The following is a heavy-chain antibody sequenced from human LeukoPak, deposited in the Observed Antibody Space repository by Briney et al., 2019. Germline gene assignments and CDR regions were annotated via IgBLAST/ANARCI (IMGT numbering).Heavy chain of an antibody. CDR1: GFTFSSYE. CDR3: AREGSSGQYYYGMDV. D-gene: IGHD3-22*01. V-gene: IGHV3-48*03. J-gene: IGHJ6*02. CDR2: ISSSGSTI. Sequence: GGSLRLSCAASGFTFSSYEMNWVRQAPGKGLEWVSYISSSGSTIYYADSVKGRFTISRDNAKNSLYLQMNSLRAEDTAVYHCAREGSSGQYYYGMDVWGQGTTVTVSS.